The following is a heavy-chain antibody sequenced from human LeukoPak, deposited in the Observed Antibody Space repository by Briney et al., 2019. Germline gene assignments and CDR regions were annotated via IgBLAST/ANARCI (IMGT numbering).Heavy chain of an antibody. Sequence: GRSLRLSCATSGFTFSGCAMHWVRQAPGKGLEWVAVVSYDGIIKYYADSLKGRFTISRDNSKNTLYLQMNSLRTEDTAMYYCARAMDYWGQGTLVTVSS. CDR2: VSYDGIIK. V-gene: IGHV3-30*04. J-gene: IGHJ4*02. CDR1: GFTFSGCA. CDR3: ARAMDY.